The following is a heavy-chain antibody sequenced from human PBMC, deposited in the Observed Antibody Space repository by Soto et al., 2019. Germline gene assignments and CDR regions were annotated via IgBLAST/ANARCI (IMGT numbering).Heavy chain of an antibody. CDR2: IIPLFGTP. CDR3: ASPAHPLDTAMLKALAN. D-gene: IGHD5-18*01. J-gene: IGHJ4*02. Sequence: QVQLVQSGAELKKPGSSVNVSCKASGGTFSNNAIIWVRQAPGQGLEWVGGIIPLFGTPRYAQNFQGRLTITAEESQSTAYMPLNCPRSPATAVYYFASPAHPLDTAMLKALANWGQGSLVTVSS. CDR1: GGTFSNNA. V-gene: IGHV1-69*01.